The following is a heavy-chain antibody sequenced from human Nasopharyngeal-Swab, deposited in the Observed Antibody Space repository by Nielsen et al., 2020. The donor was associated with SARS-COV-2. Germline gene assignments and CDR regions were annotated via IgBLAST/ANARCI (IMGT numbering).Heavy chain of an antibody. CDR2: IHPSDSYS. CDR3: ARRSFYYGSGTVRGMDV. CDR1: GYSFSSYW. D-gene: IGHD3-10*01. J-gene: IGHJ6*02. V-gene: IGHV5-10-1*01. Sequence: GESLKISCKGSGYSFSSYWISWVRQMPGKGLEWMGIIHPSDSYSNYSPSFQGHVTISVDKSLSTAFLQWSSLKASDTAVYYCARRSFYYGSGTVRGMDVWGQGTTVTVYS.